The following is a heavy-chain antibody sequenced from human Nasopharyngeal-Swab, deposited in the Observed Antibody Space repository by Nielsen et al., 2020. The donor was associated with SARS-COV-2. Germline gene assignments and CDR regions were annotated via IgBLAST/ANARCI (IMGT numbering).Heavy chain of an antibody. J-gene: IGHJ4*02. CDR3: ARGPSYRWGGVMGLGETHRRYYFDY. CDR2: INHSGST. Sequence: WIRQPPGKGLEWIGEINHSGSTNYNPSLKSRVTISVDTSKNQFSLKLSSVTAADTAMYYCARGPSYRWGGVMGLGETHRRYYFDYWGQGTLVTVSS. V-gene: IGHV4-34*01. D-gene: IGHD5-24*01.